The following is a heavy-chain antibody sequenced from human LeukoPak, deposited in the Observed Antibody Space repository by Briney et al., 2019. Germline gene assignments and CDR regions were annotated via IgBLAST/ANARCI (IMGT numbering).Heavy chain of an antibody. Sequence: SSETLSLTCTVSGGSISTYYWSWIRQPPGKGLEWIGYIYYSGSTNYSPSLQSRGTICVGTSKNQFSLRLSSVTAADTAMYYCARSGTKTNGFDYWGQGTLVTVSS. D-gene: IGHD2-8*01. J-gene: IGHJ4*02. CDR1: GGSISTYY. CDR2: IYYSGST. V-gene: IGHV4-59*01. CDR3: ARSGTKTNGFDY.